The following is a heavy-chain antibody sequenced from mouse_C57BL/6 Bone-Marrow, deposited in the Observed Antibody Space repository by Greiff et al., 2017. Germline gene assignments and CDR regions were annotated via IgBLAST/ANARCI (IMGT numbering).Heavy chain of an antibody. D-gene: IGHD2-2*01. J-gene: IGHJ4*01. CDR1: GFTFSSYG. V-gene: IGHV5-6*01. CDR2: ISSGGSYT. Sequence: EVQLVESGGDLVKPGGSLKLSCAASGFTFSSYGMSWVRQTPDKRLEWVATISSGGSYTYYPDSVKGRFTISRDNAKNTLYLQMSSLKSEDTAMYYCARQGKMVTNYYARDYWGQGTSVTVSS. CDR3: ARQGKMVTNYYARDY.